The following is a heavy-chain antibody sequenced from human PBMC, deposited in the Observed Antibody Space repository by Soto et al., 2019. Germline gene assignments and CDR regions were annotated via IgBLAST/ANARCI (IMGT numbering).Heavy chain of an antibody. Sequence: GASLRLSCAASGFTFSDHYMDWVRQAPGKGLEWVGRSRNKANSYTTEYAASVKGRFTISRDDSKNSLYLQMNSLKTEDTAVDYCALGSRGYWGQGTLVTVSS. J-gene: IGHJ4*02. CDR3: ALGSRGY. CDR2: SRNKANSYTT. V-gene: IGHV3-72*01. CDR1: GFTFSDHY. D-gene: IGHD3-22*01.